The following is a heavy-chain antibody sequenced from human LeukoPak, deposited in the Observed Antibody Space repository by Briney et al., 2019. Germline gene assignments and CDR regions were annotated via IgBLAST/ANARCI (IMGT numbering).Heavy chain of an antibody. CDR2: INWKGGTL. J-gene: IGHJ3*02. CDR1: GFTFDDYG. CDR3: ARDSGAYYDFWSGYYTSEAFDI. V-gene: IGHV3-20*04. D-gene: IGHD3-3*01. Sequence: GGSLRLSCAASGFTFDDYGMSWVRQVPGKGLEWVSGINWKGGTLGSADSVKGRFIISRDNAKNSLFLQMNSLRAEDTAVYYCARDSGAYYDFWSGYYTSEAFDIWGQGTMVTVSS.